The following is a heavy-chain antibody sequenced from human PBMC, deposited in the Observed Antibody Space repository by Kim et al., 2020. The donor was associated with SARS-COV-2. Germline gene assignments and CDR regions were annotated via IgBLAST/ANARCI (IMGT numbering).Heavy chain of an antibody. CDR1: GFTFSSYW. Sequence: GGSLRLSCAASGFTFSSYWMSWVRQAPGKGLEWVANIKQDGSEKYYVDSVKGRFTISRDNAKNSLYLQMNSLRAEDTAVYYCARGQGEISTHYYYGMDVWGQGTTVTVSS. CDR3: ARGQGEISTHYYYGMDV. D-gene: IGHD3-10*01. CDR2: IKQDGSEK. J-gene: IGHJ6*02. V-gene: IGHV3-7*03.